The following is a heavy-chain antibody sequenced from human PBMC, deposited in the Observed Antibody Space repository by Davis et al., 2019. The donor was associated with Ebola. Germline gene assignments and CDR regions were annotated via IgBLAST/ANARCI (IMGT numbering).Heavy chain of an antibody. J-gene: IGHJ4*02. CDR2: IIPIFGTA. CDR1: GGTFSSYA. CDR3: AKQSGVLIMGPPDY. Sequence: SVKVSCKASGGTFSSYAISWVRQAPGQGLEWMGGIIPIFGTANYAQKFQGRVTITADESTSTAYMELSSLRSEDTAVYYCAKQSGVLIMGPPDYWGQGTLVTVSS. V-gene: IGHV1-69*13. D-gene: IGHD3-10*01.